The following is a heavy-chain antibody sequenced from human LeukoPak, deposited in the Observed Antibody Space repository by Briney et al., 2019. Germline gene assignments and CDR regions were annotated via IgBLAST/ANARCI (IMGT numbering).Heavy chain of an antibody. Sequence: PGGSLRLSCAASGFTFSNYWMHWVRQAPGKGLVWVSRINSDGSSRNYADSVKGRFTISRDNAKNTLYLQMNSLRAEDTAVYYCAKDSIYYGSGSYYDYWGQGTLVTVSS. J-gene: IGHJ4*02. CDR1: GFTFSNYW. D-gene: IGHD3-10*01. CDR3: AKDSIYYGSGSYYDY. V-gene: IGHV3-74*01. CDR2: INSDGSSR.